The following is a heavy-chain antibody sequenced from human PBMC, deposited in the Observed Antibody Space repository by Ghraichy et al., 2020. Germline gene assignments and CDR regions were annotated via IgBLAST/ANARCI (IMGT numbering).Heavy chain of an antibody. Sequence: SETLSLTCTVSGGSISSGGYYWSWIRQHPGKGLEWIGYIYYSGSTYYNPSLKSRVTISVDTSKNQFSLKLSSVTAADTAVYYCATLDCSGGSCYSGHAFDIWGQGTMVTVSS. D-gene: IGHD2-15*01. CDR3: ATLDCSGGSCYSGHAFDI. CDR1: GGSISSGGYY. V-gene: IGHV4-31*03. CDR2: IYYSGST. J-gene: IGHJ3*02.